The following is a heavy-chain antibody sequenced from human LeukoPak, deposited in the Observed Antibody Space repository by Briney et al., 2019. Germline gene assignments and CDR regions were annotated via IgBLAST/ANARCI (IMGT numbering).Heavy chain of an antibody. V-gene: IGHV1-24*01. J-gene: IGHJ4*02. CDR3: SYGSYLR. CDR1: GYTLTELS. CDR2: FDPEDAQT. Sequence: SVNLACNVSGYTLTELSMHWVRQPPGKWIEWMGGFDPEDAQTIYAEKLQGRVIMTEDTSTDTAYMELSSLRSEATVVYYCSYGSYLRWGRGTVVIVS. D-gene: IGHD3-16*02.